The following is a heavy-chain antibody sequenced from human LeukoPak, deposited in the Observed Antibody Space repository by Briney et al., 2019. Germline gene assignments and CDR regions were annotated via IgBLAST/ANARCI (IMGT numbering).Heavy chain of an antibody. D-gene: IGHD3-22*01. CDR1: GGTFSNYA. CDR2: IIPIFGTA. V-gene: IGHV1-69*13. Sequence: SVKVSCKASGGTFSNYAISWVRQAPGQGLEWMGGIIPIFGTANYAQKFQGRVTITADESTSTAYMELSSLRSEDTAVYYCARVGDYYDSSGYYGGWFDPWGQGTLVTVSS. CDR3: ARVGDYYDSSGYYGGWFDP. J-gene: IGHJ5*02.